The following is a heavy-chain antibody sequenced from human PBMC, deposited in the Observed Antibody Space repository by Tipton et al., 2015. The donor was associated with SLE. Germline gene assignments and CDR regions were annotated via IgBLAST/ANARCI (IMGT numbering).Heavy chain of an antibody. V-gene: IGHV4-61*01. CDR2: IYHSGST. Sequence: TLSLTCTVSGGSVSSGSYYWSWIRQPPGKGLEWIGEIYHSGSTNYNASLKSRVTISVDKSKNQFSLKLSSVTAADTAVYYCARDWEGRWELHLGIWVYWGQGTLVTVSS. D-gene: IGHD1-26*01. CDR3: ARDWEGRWELHLGIWVY. J-gene: IGHJ4*02. CDR1: GGSVSSGSYY.